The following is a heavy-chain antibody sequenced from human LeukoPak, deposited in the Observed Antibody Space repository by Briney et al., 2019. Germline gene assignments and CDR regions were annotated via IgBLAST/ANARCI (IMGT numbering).Heavy chain of an antibody. CDR1: GYTFTSLD. Sequence: ASVKVSCKASGYTFTSLDINWVRQATGQGLEWMGWMNPNSGYTGYAQQFQGRVTFTRSTSISTAYMELSSLRSEDTAVYYCARVFGPPTLSGGSGSYYNLPFDYWGQGTLVTVSS. J-gene: IGHJ4*02. V-gene: IGHV1-8*03. CDR3: ARVFGPPTLSGGSGSYYNLPFDY. CDR2: MNPNSGYT. D-gene: IGHD3-10*01.